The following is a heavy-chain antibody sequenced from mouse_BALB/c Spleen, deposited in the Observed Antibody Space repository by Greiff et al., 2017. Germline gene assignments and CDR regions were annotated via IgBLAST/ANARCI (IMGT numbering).Heavy chain of an antibody. V-gene: IGHV1-85*01. J-gene: IGHJ4*01. CDR1: GYTFTSYD. Sequence: VQLLQSGAELVKPGASVKLSCKASGYTFTSYDINWVRQRPEQGLEWIGWIIPGDGSTKYNEKFKGKATLTTDKSSSTAYMQLSRLTSEDSAVYFCARMDGIYAMDYWGQGTSVTVSS. D-gene: IGHD2-1*01. CDR2: IIPGDGST. CDR3: ARMDGIYAMDY.